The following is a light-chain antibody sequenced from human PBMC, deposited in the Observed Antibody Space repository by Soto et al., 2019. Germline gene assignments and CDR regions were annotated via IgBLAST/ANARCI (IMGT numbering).Light chain of an antibody. CDR2: EVI. J-gene: IGLJ2*01. Sequence: QSVLTQPPSASGSPGQSVTISYTGTSSDVGGYNYVSWYQQHPGKAPKLMIYEVIRRPSGVPDRFSGSKSGNTASLTVSGLQAEDEGDYYCSSYAGSNNFVALGGGTKVTVL. CDR3: SSYAGSNNFVA. V-gene: IGLV2-8*01. CDR1: SSDVGGYNY.